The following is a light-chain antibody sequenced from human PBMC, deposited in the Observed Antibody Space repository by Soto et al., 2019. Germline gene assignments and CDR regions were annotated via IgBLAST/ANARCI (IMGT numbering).Light chain of an antibody. CDR3: QQPFT. CDR1: QSISSW. V-gene: IGKV1-5*03. J-gene: IGKJ5*01. Sequence: DIQMTQSPSTLSASVGDRVTITCRASQSISSWLAWYQQKPGKAPKLLIYKASSLESGVPSRFSGSGSGTEFTLTISSLQPDDFATYYCQQPFTFGKGTRLEIK. CDR2: KAS.